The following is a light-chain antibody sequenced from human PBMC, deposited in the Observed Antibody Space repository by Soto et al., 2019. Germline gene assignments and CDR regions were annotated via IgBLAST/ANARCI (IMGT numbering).Light chain of an antibody. Sequence: VVTHSADPLSLSTGKSDTLSCMARHSVSSSYLSWYQQKPGQAPRLLIYGASSRATGIPDRFSGSGSGTDFTLTISRLEHEDFAVCYCQQYGSSPHFGPRTKVDIK. CDR2: GAS. CDR3: QQYGSSPH. J-gene: IGKJ3*01. CDR1: HSVSSSY. V-gene: IGKV3-20*01.